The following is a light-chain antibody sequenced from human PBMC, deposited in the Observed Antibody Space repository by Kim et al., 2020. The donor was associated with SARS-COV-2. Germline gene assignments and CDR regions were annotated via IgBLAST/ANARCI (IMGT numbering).Light chain of an antibody. J-gene: IGKJ2*01. CDR3: QQYATSPYT. CDR2: GAS. CDR1: QSVSRNY. V-gene: IGKV3-20*01. Sequence: EIVLTQSPGTLSLSPGQRATLSCRAGQSVSRNYLAWYQQKPGQAPRLLMYGASGRAAGVPDRFSGSGSGTHFILTISRLEPEDFAVYFCQQYATSPYTFGQGTKLEI.